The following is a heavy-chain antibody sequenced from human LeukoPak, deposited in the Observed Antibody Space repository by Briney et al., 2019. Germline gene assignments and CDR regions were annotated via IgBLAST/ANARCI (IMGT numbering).Heavy chain of an antibody. D-gene: IGHD6-19*01. J-gene: IGHJ4*02. CDR2: IWYDGSIK. CDR1: GLTFSSYG. Sequence: GGSLRLSCAASGLTFSSYGMHWVRQAPGKGLEWVAVIWYDGSIKYYADSVKGRFTISRDNSKNTLYLQMNSLRVEDTAVYYCARVPGYSSGWSYFDYWGQGTPVTLSS. V-gene: IGHV3-33*01. CDR3: ARVPGYSSGWSYFDY.